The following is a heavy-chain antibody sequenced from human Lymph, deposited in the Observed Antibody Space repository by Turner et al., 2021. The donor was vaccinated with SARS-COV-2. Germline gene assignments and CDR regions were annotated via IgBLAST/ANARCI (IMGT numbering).Heavy chain of an antibody. CDR3: ARALAAAGTDGVDV. CDR1: GVTFSSYG. D-gene: IGHD6-13*01. V-gene: IGHV3-33*01. J-gene: IGHJ6*02. CDR2: ILYDGSNK. Sequence: QVQLVESGGGVVQPGMSLRLHCAASGVTFSSYGMHWVRQAPGKGLEWVAVILYDGSNKFYADSVQGRFTISRDNSKNTLYLQINSLRAEDTAVDYCARALAAAGTDGVDVWGQGTTVTVSS.